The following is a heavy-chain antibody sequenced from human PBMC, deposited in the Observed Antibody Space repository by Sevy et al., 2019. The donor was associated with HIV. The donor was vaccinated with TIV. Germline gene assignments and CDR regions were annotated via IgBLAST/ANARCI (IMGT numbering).Heavy chain of an antibody. CDR1: GFTFSSYA. CDR3: AKDYEYYDSSGHYYEGPFAFDT. J-gene: IGHJ3*02. D-gene: IGHD3-22*01. V-gene: IGHV3-23*01. CDR2: ISGVGRST. Sequence: GGSLRLSCAASGFTFSSYAMRWVRQAPGKGLEWVSAISGVGRSTFYADSVKGRFTISRDNSKNMMYVQMNSLRAEDTAIYYCAKDYEYYDSSGHYYEGPFAFDTWGQGTMVTVSS.